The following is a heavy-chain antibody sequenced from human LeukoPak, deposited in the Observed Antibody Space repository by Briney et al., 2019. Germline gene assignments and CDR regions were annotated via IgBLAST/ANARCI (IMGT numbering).Heavy chain of an antibody. V-gene: IGHV2-70*11. CDR2: IDWDDDK. J-gene: IGHJ4*02. D-gene: IGHD1-26*01. Sequence: TLSLTCTDSGGSISSYYWSWIRQPPGKALEWLARIDWDDDKYYSTSLKTRLTISKDTSKNQVVLAVTNMDPVDTATYYCARLLSGNYRHDFWGQGTLVTVSS. CDR3: ARLLSGNYRHDF. CDR1: GGSISSYY.